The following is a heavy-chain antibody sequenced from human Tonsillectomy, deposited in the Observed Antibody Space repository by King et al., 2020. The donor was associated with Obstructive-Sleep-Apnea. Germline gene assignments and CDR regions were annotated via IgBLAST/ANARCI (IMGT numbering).Heavy chain of an antibody. CDR3: AKDLTTMALDY. D-gene: IGHD3-10*01. J-gene: IGHJ4*02. CDR2: ISYDGSNK. Sequence: VQLVESGGGVVQPGRSLRLSCAASGFTFSSYGMHWFRQAPGKGLEWVAVISYDGSNKYYADSVKGRFTISRDNSKNTLYLQMNSLRAEDTAVYYCAKDLTTMALDYWGQGTLVTVSS. V-gene: IGHV3-30*18. CDR1: GFTFSSYG.